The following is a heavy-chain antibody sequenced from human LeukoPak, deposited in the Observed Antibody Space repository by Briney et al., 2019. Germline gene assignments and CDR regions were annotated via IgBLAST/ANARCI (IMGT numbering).Heavy chain of an antibody. D-gene: IGHD6-13*01. J-gene: IGHJ4*02. V-gene: IGHV3-66*04. Sequence: GGSLRLSCAASGFIVSSNYMTWVRQAPGKGLEWVSVIYSGGSTNYADSVKGRFTISRDNSKNTLYLQMNSLRPEDTAVYYCAKPREGSSSWYAAGWGQGTLVTVSS. CDR2: IYSGGST. CDR1: GFIVSSNY. CDR3: AKPREGSSSWYAAG.